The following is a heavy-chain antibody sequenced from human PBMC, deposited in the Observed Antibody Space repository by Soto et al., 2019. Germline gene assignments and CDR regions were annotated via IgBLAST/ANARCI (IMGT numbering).Heavy chain of an antibody. V-gene: IGHV3-7*01. J-gene: IGHJ4*02. Sequence: PGGSLRLSCVASGFTFSSYWMSWVRQAPGKGLEWVANIKQDGSEKYYVDSVKGRFTISRDNAKNSLYLQMNSLRAEDTAVYYCARGSPAMVRGVLFDYWGQGTLVTVSS. CDR3: ARGSPAMVRGVLFDY. D-gene: IGHD3-10*01. CDR2: IKQDGSEK. CDR1: GFTFSSYW.